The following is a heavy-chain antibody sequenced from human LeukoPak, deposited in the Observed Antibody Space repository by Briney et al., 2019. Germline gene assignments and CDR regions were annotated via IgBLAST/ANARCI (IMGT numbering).Heavy chain of an antibody. V-gene: IGHV3-23*01. CDR1: GFTFSSYA. D-gene: IGHD3-10*01. Sequence: GGSLRLSCAASGFTFSSYAMSWVRQAPGKGLEWVSAISGSGGSTYYADSVKGRFTNSRANSTNTPYLQINSLRAGDTAVYYCAKHTGGLWFGELSIGYWGQGALVTVSS. CDR2: ISGSGGST. CDR3: AKHTGGLWFGELSIGY. J-gene: IGHJ4*02.